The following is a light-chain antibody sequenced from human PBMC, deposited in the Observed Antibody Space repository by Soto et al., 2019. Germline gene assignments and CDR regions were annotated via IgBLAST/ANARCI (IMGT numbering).Light chain of an antibody. CDR3: QQYYSTPLT. CDR1: QSVLYSANNKNC. V-gene: IGKV4-1*01. Sequence: DIVMTKSPDSLAVSLGERATINCKSSQSVLYSANNKNCLAWYQQKPGQPPKLLLYWASTRESGVPDRFSGSGSATDFTLTISSLQAEDVAVYYCQQYYSTPLTFGKGTKVEIK. CDR2: WAS. J-gene: IGKJ1*01.